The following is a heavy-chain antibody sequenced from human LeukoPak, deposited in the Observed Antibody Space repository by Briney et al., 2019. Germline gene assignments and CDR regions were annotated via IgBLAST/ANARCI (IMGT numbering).Heavy chain of an antibody. Sequence: SVKVSCKASGGTFSSYAISWVRQAPGQGLEWMGGIIPIFGTANYAQKFQGRVTITADESTSTAYMELSSLRSEDTAVYYCARDMELRYCSSTSCYYYYYGMDVWGQGTLVTVSS. CDR1: GGTFSSYA. V-gene: IGHV1-69*13. D-gene: IGHD2-2*01. J-gene: IGHJ6*02. CDR2: IIPIFGTA. CDR3: ARDMELRYCSSTSCYYYYYGMDV.